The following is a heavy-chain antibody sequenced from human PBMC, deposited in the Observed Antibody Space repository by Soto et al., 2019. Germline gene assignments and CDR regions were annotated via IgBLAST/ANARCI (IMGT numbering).Heavy chain of an antibody. J-gene: IGHJ4*02. D-gene: IGHD3-9*01. CDR2: ISSSSSYT. CDR3: AGEGARKVLRYFDWPY. Sequence: GGSLRLSCAASGFTFSDYYMSWIRQAPGKGLEWVSYISSSSSYTNYADSVKGRFTISRDNAKNSLYLQMNSLRAEDTAVYYCAGEGARKVLRYFDWPYWGQGTLVTVSS. V-gene: IGHV3-11*06. CDR1: GFTFSDYY.